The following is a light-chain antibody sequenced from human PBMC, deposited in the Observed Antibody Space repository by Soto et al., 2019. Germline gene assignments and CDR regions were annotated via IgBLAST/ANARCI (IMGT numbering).Light chain of an antibody. CDR1: QNIGTN. Sequence: DIQMTQSPSSLSASVGDRVSMTCRASQNIGTNLDWYQQKPGKAPKVLIYGASTLQGGMPSRFSGGGSGTDFTLTISSLQPEDFATYFCQHNYSTPPTFGQGTKVESK. J-gene: IGKJ1*01. CDR2: GAS. V-gene: IGKV1-39*01. CDR3: QHNYSTPPT.